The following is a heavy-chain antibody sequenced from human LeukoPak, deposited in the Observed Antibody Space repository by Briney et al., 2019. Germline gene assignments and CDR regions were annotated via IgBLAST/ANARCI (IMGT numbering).Heavy chain of an antibody. CDR3: ARDGSRGNLVTAPDF. CDR2: ITSSRIYI. V-gene: IGHV3-21*01. Sequence: PGGSLRLTCAASGFTFSTYSMNWVRQAPGKGLEWVSSITSSRIYIYYADSVKGRFTISRDNAKNSLYLQMNSLRAEDTAVYYCARDGSRGNLVTAPDFWGQGTLVTVSS. J-gene: IGHJ4*02. CDR1: GFTFSTYS. D-gene: IGHD2-21*02.